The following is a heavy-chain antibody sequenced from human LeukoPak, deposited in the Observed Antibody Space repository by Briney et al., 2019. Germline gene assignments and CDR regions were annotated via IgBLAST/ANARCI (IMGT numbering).Heavy chain of an antibody. CDR3: ARVGFLSGSRAPDY. CDR2: MYYSGST. J-gene: IGHJ4*02. Sequence: SETLSLTCTVSGGSISSYYWGWIRQPPGKGLEWIGSMYYSGSTYYNPSLKSRVTISINTSKNQFSLKLSSVTAADTAVYYCARVGFLSGSRAPDYWGQGTLVTVSS. CDR1: GGSISSYY. V-gene: IGHV4-39*07. D-gene: IGHD1-26*01.